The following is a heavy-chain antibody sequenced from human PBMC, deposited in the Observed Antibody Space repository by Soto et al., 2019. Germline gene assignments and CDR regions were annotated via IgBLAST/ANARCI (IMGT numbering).Heavy chain of an antibody. D-gene: IGHD4-4*01. CDR3: ARGRSGNSPRVFDY. V-gene: IGHV4-59*01. CDR2: IYYSGST. J-gene: IGHJ4*02. Sequence: SETLSLTCTVSGGSISSYYWSWIRQPPGKGLEWIGYIYYSGSTNYNPSLKSRVTISVDTSKNQFSLKLSSVTAADTAVYYCARGRSGNSPRVFDYWGQGTLVTVSS. CDR1: GGSISSYY.